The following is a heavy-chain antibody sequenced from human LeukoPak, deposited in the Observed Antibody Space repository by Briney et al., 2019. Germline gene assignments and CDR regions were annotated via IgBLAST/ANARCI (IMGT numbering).Heavy chain of an antibody. V-gene: IGHV3-11*04. CDR2: ISSSGSTI. CDR1: GFTFSDYY. D-gene: IGHD4-11*01. Sequence: TGGSLRLSCAASGFTFSDYYMSWIRQAPGKGLEWVSYISSSGSTIYYADSVKGRLTISRDNAKNSLYLQMNSLRAEDTAVYYCARGPTTPYYYYYYMDVWGKGTTVTVSS. CDR3: ARGPTTPYYYYYYMDV. J-gene: IGHJ6*03.